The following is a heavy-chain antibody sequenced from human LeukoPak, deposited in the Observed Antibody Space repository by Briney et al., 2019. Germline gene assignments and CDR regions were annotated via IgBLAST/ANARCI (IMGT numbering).Heavy chain of an antibody. CDR2: ISSSSSYI. CDR1: GFTFSSYS. J-gene: IGHJ1*01. V-gene: IGHV3-21*01. Sequence: GGSLRLSCAASGFTFSSYSMNWVRQAPGKGLEWVSSISSSSSYIYYADSVKGRFTISRDNAKNSLYLQMNSLRAEDTAAYYCARGDSSGYYTPEYFQHWGQGTLVTVSS. CDR3: ARGDSSGYYTPEYFQH. D-gene: IGHD3-22*01.